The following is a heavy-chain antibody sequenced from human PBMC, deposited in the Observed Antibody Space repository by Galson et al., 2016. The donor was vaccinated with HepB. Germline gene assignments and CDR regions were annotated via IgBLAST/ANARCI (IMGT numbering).Heavy chain of an antibody. V-gene: IGHV3-48*03. Sequence: SLRLSCAASGFTFSSYEMNWVRQAPGKGLEWVSYISSRGSPIDYADPVKGRFTISRDNAKNSLYLQMNSLRAEDTGVYYCANFFAHSGYDNTLDFWGQGTLVTVSS. CDR1: GFTFSSYE. CDR2: ISSRGSPI. J-gene: IGHJ4*02. D-gene: IGHD5-12*01. CDR3: ANFFAHSGYDNTLDF.